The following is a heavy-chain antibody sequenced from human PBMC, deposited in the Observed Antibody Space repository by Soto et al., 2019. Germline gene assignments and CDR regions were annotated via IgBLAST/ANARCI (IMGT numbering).Heavy chain of an antibody. Sequence: PSETLSLTCTVSGGSISSYYWSWIRQPPGKGPEWIGYIYYSGSTNYNPSLKSRVTISVDTSKNQFSLKLSSVTAADTAVYYCATGGNSDYYYYGMDVWGQGTTVTVSS. D-gene: IGHD3-16*01. CDR2: IYYSGST. J-gene: IGHJ6*02. CDR3: ATGGNSDYYYYGMDV. CDR1: GGSISSYY. V-gene: IGHV4-59*01.